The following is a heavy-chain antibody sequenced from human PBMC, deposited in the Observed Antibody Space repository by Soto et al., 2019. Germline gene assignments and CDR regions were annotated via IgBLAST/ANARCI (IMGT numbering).Heavy chain of an antibody. CDR3: ARGERYSYGPYYCGMDV. Sequence: QVQLVQSGAEEKKPGASVKVSCKASGYTFTSYAMHWVRQAPGQRLEWMGWINAGNGNTKYSQKFQGRVTITRDTSASTAYMELSSLRSEDTAVYYCARGERYSYGPYYCGMDVWGQGTTVTVSS. CDR1: GYTFTSYA. D-gene: IGHD5-18*01. CDR2: INAGNGNT. V-gene: IGHV1-3*05. J-gene: IGHJ6*02.